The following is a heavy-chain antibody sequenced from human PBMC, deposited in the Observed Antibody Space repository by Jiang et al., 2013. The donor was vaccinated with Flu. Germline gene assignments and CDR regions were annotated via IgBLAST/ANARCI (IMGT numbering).Heavy chain of an antibody. CDR3: ARHVFSSSNWFDP. V-gene: IGHV5-51*01. D-gene: IGHD6-6*01. J-gene: IGHJ5*02. Sequence: WMGIIYPGDSDTRYSPSFQGQVTISADKSISTAYLQWSSLKASDTAMYYCARHVFSSSNWFDPWGQGTLVTVSS. CDR2: IYPGDSDT.